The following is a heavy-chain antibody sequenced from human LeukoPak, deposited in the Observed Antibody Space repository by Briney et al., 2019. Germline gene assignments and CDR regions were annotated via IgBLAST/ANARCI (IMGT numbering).Heavy chain of an antibody. D-gene: IGHD1-26*01. J-gene: IGHJ4*02. CDR3: ARDFEGTYSLGSFDY. CDR2: ISSSSSTI. CDR1: GFTFSEYY. V-gene: IGHV3-11*01. Sequence: GGSMRLSCAASGFTFSEYYMSWIRQAPGKGLEWVSYISSSSSTIHYADSVKGRFTISRDNAKNSLFLQMNSLRVEDTAVYYCARDFEGTYSLGSFDYWGQGTLVTVSS.